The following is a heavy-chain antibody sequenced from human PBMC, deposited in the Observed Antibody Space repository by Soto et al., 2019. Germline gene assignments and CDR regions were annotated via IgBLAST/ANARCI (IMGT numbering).Heavy chain of an antibody. Sequence: PSETLSLTCTVSGGSISSSSYYWGWIRQPPGKGLEWIGSIYYSGSTYYNPSLKSRVTISVDTSKNQFSLKLSSVTAADTAVYYCARLYDFWSGYSVIDYWGQGTLVTVSS. CDR1: GGSISSSSYY. CDR2: IYYSGST. J-gene: IGHJ4*02. CDR3: ARLYDFWSGYSVIDY. V-gene: IGHV4-39*01. D-gene: IGHD3-3*01.